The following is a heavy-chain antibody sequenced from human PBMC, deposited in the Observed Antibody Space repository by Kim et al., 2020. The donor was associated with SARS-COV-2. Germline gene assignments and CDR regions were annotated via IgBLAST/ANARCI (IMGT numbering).Heavy chain of an antibody. D-gene: IGHD2-15*01. V-gene: IGHV6-1*01. CDR2: TYYRSKWYN. Sequence: SQTLSLTCAISGDSVSSNSAAWNWIRQSPSRGLEWLGRTYYRSKWYNDYAVSVKSRITINPDTSKNQFSLQLKSVTPEDTAVYYCARDGKGYCSGGSCYSSDYYYYGMDVWGQGTTVTVSS. CDR1: GDSVSSNSAA. J-gene: IGHJ6*02. CDR3: ARDGKGYCSGGSCYSSDYYYYGMDV.